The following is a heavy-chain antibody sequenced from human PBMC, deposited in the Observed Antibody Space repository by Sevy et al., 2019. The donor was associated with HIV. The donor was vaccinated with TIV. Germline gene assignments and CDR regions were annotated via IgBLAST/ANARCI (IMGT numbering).Heavy chain of an antibody. CDR1: GYTFTNYH. V-gene: IGHV1-18*01. CDR3: ARAPSGSQGPGQYFHH. CDR2: ITPNNGDT. Sequence: ASVKVSCKASGYTFTNYHITWVRQAPGQGLEWMGRITPNNGDTNYAQRLQGRVTMTTDTSTSTVYMELRSLRSDDTAIYYCARAPSGSQGPGQYFHHWGQGTRVTVSS. D-gene: IGHD1-26*01. J-gene: IGHJ1*01.